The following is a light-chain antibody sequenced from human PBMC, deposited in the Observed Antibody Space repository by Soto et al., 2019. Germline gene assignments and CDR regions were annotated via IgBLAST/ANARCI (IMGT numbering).Light chain of an antibody. CDR2: NSL. CDR3: QHYNKWPPWT. V-gene: IGKV3-15*01. J-gene: IGKJ1*01. Sequence: EIVLTQSPGTLSLSPGERATLSCRASQSISTNLAWYQQKPGQPPRLVIYNSLSRAAGVPARFSGSGSGTEFTLTISSLQSEDVAVYYCQHYNKWPPWTFGQGTKVDIK. CDR1: QSISTN.